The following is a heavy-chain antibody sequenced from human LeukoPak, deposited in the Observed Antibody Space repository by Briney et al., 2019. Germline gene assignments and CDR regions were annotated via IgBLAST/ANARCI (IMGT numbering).Heavy chain of an antibody. CDR1: GFTFDDYG. J-gene: IGHJ6*03. Sequence: GGPLRLSCAASGFTFDDYGTSWVRQAPGKGLELVSGINWNGGSTGYADSVKGRFTISRDNAKNSLYLQMNSLRAEDTALYYCAGSIAARYYYYYYIDVWGKGTTVTVSS. D-gene: IGHD6-6*01. CDR3: AGSIAARYYYYYYIDV. CDR2: INWNGGST. V-gene: IGHV3-20*04.